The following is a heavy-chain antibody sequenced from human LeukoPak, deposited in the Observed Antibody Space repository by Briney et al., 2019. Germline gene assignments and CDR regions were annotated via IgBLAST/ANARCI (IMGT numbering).Heavy chain of an antibody. V-gene: IGHV3-48*02. CDR2: ISSSSRII. Sequence: GGSLRLSCAASGFTFSSYSMNWVRQAPGEGLEWVSYISSSSRIIYYADSVKGRFPIPRDNAKNSLYQQMNSLRDEDTAVYYCARDLPPGSSGWYLGYWGQGTLVTVSS. J-gene: IGHJ4*01. CDR3: ARDLPPGSSGWYLGY. D-gene: IGHD6-19*01. CDR1: GFTFSSYS.